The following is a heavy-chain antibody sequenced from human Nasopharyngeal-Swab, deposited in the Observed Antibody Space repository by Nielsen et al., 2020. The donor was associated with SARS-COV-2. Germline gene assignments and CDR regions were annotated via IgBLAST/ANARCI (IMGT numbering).Heavy chain of an antibody. D-gene: IGHD3-9*01. CDR3: ARVLRYFDWLFFDY. Sequence: SETLSLTCTVSGGSISSGGYYWSWICQHPGKGLEWIGYIYYSGSTYYNPSLKSRVTISVDTSKNQFSLKLSSVTAADTAVYYCARVLRYFDWLFFDYWGQGTLVTVSS. CDR2: IYYSGST. V-gene: IGHV4-31*03. J-gene: IGHJ4*02. CDR1: GGSISSGGYY.